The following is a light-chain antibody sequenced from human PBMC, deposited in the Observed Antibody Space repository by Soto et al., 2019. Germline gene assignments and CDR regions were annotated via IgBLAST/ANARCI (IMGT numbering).Light chain of an antibody. CDR2: GAS. V-gene: IGKV3-15*01. J-gene: IGKJ1*01. Sequence: IVMTQSPATLSVSPGERATLSWRASQSVSSNLAWYQQKPGQTPRLLIYGASTRAIGIPARFSGSGSGTECPLTISTLQSEDFGVYYCQQYNKWLWTFGQGTNVEI. CDR3: QQYNKWLWT. CDR1: QSVSSN.